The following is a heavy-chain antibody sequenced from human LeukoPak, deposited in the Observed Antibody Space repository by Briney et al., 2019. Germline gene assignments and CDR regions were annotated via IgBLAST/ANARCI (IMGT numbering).Heavy chain of an antibody. Sequence: SETLSLTCTVSGGSISGSSSYWGWLRQPPGEGLEWNGYILYSGTTYYNPSLKSRVTISVDTSKNQFSLKLSSVTAPDTAVYYCARGILQNIAAAGGWFDPWGQGTLVTVSS. J-gene: IGHJ5*02. D-gene: IGHD6-13*01. CDR2: ILYSGTT. V-gene: IGHV4-39*07. CDR1: GGSISGSSSY. CDR3: ARGILQNIAAAGGWFDP.